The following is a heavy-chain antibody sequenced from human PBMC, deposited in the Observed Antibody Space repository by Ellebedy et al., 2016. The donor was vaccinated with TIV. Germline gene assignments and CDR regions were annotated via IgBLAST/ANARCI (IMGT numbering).Heavy chain of an antibody. CDR2: IGGSGDGT. CDR3: AKDRYGDYVVYFDY. J-gene: IGHJ4*02. V-gene: IGHV3-23*01. Sequence: PGGSLRLSCAASGFTFSSYAMSWVRQAPGQGLEWVSAIGGSGDGTYYADSVKGRFTISSDNSKNTLSLQMNSLRAEDTAVYFCAKDRYGDYVVYFDYWGQGTLVTVSS. CDR1: GFTFSSYA. D-gene: IGHD4-17*01.